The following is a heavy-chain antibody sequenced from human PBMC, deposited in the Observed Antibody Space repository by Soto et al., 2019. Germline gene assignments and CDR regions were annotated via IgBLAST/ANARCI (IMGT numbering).Heavy chain of an antibody. CDR3: ARDGDTAMVTYYFDY. D-gene: IGHD5-18*01. CDR2: IWYSGDNK. CDR1: GFTFSNYG. Sequence: GGSLRLSCAASGFTFSNYGISWVRQAPGKGLEWVAVIWYSGDNKYYADSVKGRFTISRDNSKNTLYLQMNSLRAEDTAVYYCARDGDTAMVTYYFDYWGQGTLVTVSS. V-gene: IGHV3-33*08. J-gene: IGHJ4*02.